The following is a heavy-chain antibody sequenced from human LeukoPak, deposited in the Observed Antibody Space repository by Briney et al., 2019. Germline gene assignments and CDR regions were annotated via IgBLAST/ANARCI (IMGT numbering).Heavy chain of an antibody. Sequence: GGTLRLYCTASAFTFSSYWMSWVRRAPGKGLEWLANIKNDGSDKYYVDSVKGRFTIARDNAKNSLYLRKNTMRAEDTAVYYCAREAGAAMRYYYYYYMDVWGKGTTVTVSS. D-gene: IGHD2-2*01. CDR3: AREAGAAMRYYYYYYMDV. J-gene: IGHJ6*03. CDR2: IKNDGSDK. CDR1: AFTFSSYW. V-gene: IGHV3-7*01.